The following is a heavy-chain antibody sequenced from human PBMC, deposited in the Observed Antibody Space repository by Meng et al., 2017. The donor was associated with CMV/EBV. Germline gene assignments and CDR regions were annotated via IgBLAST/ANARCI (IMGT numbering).Heavy chain of an antibody. J-gene: IGHJ5*02. CDR3: ARERRELHWFDP. D-gene: IGHD1-26*01. CDR2: IYYSGST. V-gene: IGHV4-39*07. CDR1: GGSILSSSYS. Sequence: VSGGSILSSSYSLGWLRQPPGRGLGWIGSIYYSGSTSYNPSLKSRVTISVDTSKNQFSLKLSSVTAADTAVYYCARERRELHWFDPWGQGTLVTVSS.